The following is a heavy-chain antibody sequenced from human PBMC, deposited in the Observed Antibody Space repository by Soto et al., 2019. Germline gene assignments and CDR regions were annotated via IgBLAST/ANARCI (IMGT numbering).Heavy chain of an antibody. CDR3: SRYGPNSDQLLAYYFDY. CDR1: DGSFSGYY. D-gene: IGHD2-2*01. J-gene: IGHJ4*02. CDR2: INHSGST. V-gene: IGHV4-34*01. Sequence: TSETLSHTCAVYDGSFSGYYWSWIRQPPGKGLEWIGEINHSGSTNYNPSLKSRVTISVDTSKNQFSLKLSSVTAADTAVYYCSRYGPNSDQLLAYYFDYWGQGTLVTVSS.